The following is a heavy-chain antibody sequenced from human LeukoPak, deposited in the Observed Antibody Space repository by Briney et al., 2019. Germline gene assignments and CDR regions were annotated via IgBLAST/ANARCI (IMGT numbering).Heavy chain of an antibody. CDR2: ISTAGDT. J-gene: IGHJ3*02. CDR3: VRGTVRVGAFDI. D-gene: IGHD1-1*01. CDR1: GFSFSSYD. Sequence: GGSLRLSCAASGFSFSSYDRHWVRQVTGKGLDWVSAISTAGDTYYPGSVKGRFTISRENAKNSLYLQMNSLRAGDTAVYYCVRGTVRVGAFDIWGQGTMVTVS. V-gene: IGHV3-13*01.